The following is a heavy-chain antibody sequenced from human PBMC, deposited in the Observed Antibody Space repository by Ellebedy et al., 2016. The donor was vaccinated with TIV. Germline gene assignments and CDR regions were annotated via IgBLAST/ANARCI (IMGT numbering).Heavy chain of an antibody. J-gene: IGHJ5*02. Sequence: PGGSLRLSCAAFGFTFSRYNMQRVRQAPGKGLDWVSFISSSGDTIFYAGSVKGRFTTSRDSATNSLYLQMNSLRDEDTAVYYCAREGSGFDPWGRGTLVTVSS. CDR2: ISSSGDTI. CDR3: AREGSGFDP. CDR1: GFTFSRYN. V-gene: IGHV3-48*03.